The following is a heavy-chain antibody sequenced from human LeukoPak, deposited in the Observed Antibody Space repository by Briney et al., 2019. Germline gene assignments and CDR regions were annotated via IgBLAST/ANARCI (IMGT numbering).Heavy chain of an antibody. CDR2: INHSGST. D-gene: IGHD7-27*01. V-gene: IGHV4-34*01. J-gene: IGHJ4*02. CDR1: GVSFSGYY. Sequence: SETMSLTCAVYGVSFSGYYWGWIRQPPGKGQGWIGEINHSGSTNYNPSLKSRVTISVDTSKNQFSLKLSSVTAADTAVNYWTTARKLGKVRTNNFINYWGQGSLVTVSS. CDR3: TTARKLGKVRTNNFINY.